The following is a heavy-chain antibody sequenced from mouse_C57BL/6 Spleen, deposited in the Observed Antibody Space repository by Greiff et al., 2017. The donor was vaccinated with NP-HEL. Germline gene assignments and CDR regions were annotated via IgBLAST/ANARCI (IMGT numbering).Heavy chain of an antibody. Sequence: VQLQQSGPELVKPGASVKISCKASGYSFTGYYMNWVKQSPEKSLEWIGEINPSTGGTTYNQKFKAKATLTVDKSSSTAYMQLKSLTSEDSAVYYCAREVKRYFDDWGTGTTVTVSS. V-gene: IGHV1-42*01. CDR1: GYSFTGYY. CDR3: AREVKRYFDD. CDR2: INPSTGGT. J-gene: IGHJ1*03.